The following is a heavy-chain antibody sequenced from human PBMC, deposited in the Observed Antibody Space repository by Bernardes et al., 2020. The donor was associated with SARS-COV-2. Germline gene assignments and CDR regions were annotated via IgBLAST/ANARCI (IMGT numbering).Heavy chain of an antibody. Sequence: GGSLRLSCAASGFTFSSCAMNWIRQAPGKGLEWVSYINNSGGTTYYADSVKGRFTISRDNSKNSLYLQMNSLRADDTAVYYCARGLGSSSPNIDYWGQGT. CDR1: GFTFSSCA. CDR2: INNSGGTT. J-gene: IGHJ4*02. D-gene: IGHD2-2*01. CDR3: ARGLGSSSPNIDY. V-gene: IGHV3-23*01.